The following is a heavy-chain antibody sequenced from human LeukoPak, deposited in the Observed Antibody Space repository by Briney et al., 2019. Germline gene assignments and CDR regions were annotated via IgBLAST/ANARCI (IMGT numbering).Heavy chain of an antibody. D-gene: IGHD3-22*01. J-gene: IGHJ4*02. Sequence: SETLSLTCTVSGGSISSGGYYWSWIRQHPGKGLEWIGYIYYSGSTYYNPSLKSRVTISVDTSKNQFSLKLSSVTAADTAVYYCATTRSGYYPTVGYWGQGTPGHRLL. V-gene: IGHV4-31*03. CDR1: GGSISSGGYY. CDR2: IYYSGST. CDR3: ATTRSGYYPTVGY.